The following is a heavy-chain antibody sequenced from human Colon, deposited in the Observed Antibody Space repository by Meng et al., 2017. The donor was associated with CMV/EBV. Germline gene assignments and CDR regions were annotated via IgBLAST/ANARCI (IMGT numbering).Heavy chain of an antibody. CDR2: ITGSGSSK. CDR3: AKDISPVGGTTGYHGMDV. CDR1: GFNFRDFA. J-gene: IGHJ6*02. D-gene: IGHD1-7*01. Sequence: GESLKISCSASGFNFRDFALTWVRQAPGKGLEWVSAITGSGSSKYYADSVKGRFTISRDNSNNKIHLQMSSLRAEDTALYYCAKDISPVGGTTGYHGMDVWGQGTTVTVSS. V-gene: IGHV3-23*01.